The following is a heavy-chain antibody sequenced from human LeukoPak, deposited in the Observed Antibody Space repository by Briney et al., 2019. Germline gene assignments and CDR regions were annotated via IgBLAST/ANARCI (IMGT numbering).Heavy chain of an antibody. CDR1: GGSLSSDDCY. D-gene: IGHD4-17*01. V-gene: IGHV4-30-4*01. CDR3: PRYRDYGDYYHYGMDV. CDR2: NYYSGST. Sequence: PSQTLSLTCTVSGGSLSSDDCYWRWIRHPPGKGLEWIGYNYYSGSTNHNPSLKGRVTISVDKSKNYFYLKLTSMTDPDPAIYVCPRYRDYGDYYHYGMDVWGKGTTVTVSS. J-gene: IGHJ6*04.